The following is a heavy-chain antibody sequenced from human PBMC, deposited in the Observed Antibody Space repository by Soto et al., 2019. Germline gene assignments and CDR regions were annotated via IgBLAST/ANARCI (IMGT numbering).Heavy chain of an antibody. CDR1: GFTVSSSY. V-gene: IGHV3-53*01. CDR2: IYSGGGT. J-gene: IGHJ3*02. Sequence: GGSLRLSCAASGFTVSSSYVNWVRQAPGKGLEWVSIIYSGGGTYYADSVKGRFTISRDNSKNTLYLQMNSLRAEDTAVYYCARSSGGSYHSHAFDIWGQGTMVTVSS. CDR3: ARSSGGSYHSHAFDI. D-gene: IGHD3-16*02.